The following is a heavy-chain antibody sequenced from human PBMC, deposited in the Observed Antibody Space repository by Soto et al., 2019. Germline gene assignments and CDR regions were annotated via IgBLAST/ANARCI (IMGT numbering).Heavy chain of an antibody. V-gene: IGHV3-21*01. CDR3: LRDKTVRTGCVELTYYGIDA. CDR2: ITGSVNYI. D-gene: IGHD2-8*01. CDR1: GFNFKSYT. Sequence: PWGSRRLSCVASGFNFKSYTMPWVRQAPGKGLEWVSSITGSVNYIYYTDSVKGRFTISRDNARNSLFLQMNNLRAEDTAVYNGLRDKTVRTGCVELTYYGIDAWG. J-gene: IGHJ6*04.